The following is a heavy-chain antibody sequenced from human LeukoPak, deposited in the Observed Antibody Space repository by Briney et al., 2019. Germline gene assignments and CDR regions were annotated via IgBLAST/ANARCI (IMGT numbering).Heavy chain of an antibody. V-gene: IGHV4-4*07. J-gene: IGHJ3*02. CDR2: IHTSAST. D-gene: IGHD1-26*01. CDR3: ARDDNSEYSDDAFDI. CDR1: GASIRSYS. Sequence: SETLSLTCSVSGASIRSYSWSWLRQPAGKGLEWIGRIHTSASTEYNPSLKSRVTMSVDTSKNQFSLKLNSVTDADTAVYFCARDDNSEYSDDAFDIWGQGTLVTVSS.